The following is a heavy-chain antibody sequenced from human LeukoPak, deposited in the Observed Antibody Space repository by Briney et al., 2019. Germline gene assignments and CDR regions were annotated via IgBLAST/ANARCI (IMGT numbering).Heavy chain of an antibody. CDR3: ARGPHDILTGYQDY. CDR2: IKQDGSEK. CDR1: GFTFSSYW. Sequence: GGSLRLSCAASGFTFSSYWMTWVRQAPGKGLEWVANIKQDGSEKYYVDSVKGRFTISRDNAKNSLYLQMNSLRAEDTAVYYCARGPHDILTGYQDYWGQGTLVTVSS. J-gene: IGHJ4*02. D-gene: IGHD3-9*01. V-gene: IGHV3-7*01.